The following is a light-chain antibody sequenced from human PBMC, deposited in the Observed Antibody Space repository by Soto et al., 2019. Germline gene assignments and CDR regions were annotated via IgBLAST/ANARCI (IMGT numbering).Light chain of an antibody. CDR2: SND. J-gene: IGLJ2*01. Sequence: QSVLTQPPSASGTLGQRITISCSGGTSNIGSNIVNWYKQLPGTAPNLLIHSNDQRPSGVPDRFSASKSGTSASLAIRGLQSEDEADYYCSAWDDSLNAVVFGGGTKVTVL. CDR3: SAWDDSLNAVV. CDR1: TSNIGSNI. V-gene: IGLV1-44*01.